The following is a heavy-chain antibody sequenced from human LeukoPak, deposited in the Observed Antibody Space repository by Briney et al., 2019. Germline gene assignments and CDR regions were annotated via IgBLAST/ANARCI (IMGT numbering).Heavy chain of an antibody. CDR2: INHSGST. J-gene: IGHJ4*02. D-gene: IGHD3-22*01. CDR3: ARGGGKDYYYDSSPLLY. CDR1: GGSFSGYY. V-gene: IGHV4-34*01. Sequence: SETLPLTCAVYGGSFSGYYWSWIRQPPGKGLEWIGEINHSGSTNYNPSLKSRVTISVDTSKNQFSLKLSSVTAADTAVYYCARGGGKDYYYDSSPLLYWGQGTLVTVSS.